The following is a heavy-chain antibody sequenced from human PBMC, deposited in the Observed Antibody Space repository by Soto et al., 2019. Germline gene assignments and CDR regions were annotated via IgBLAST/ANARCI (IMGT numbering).Heavy chain of an antibody. V-gene: IGHV4-38-2*01. CDR1: VYSISSCYY. D-gene: IGHD5-18*01. Sequence: PSETLSLTCAVSVYSISSCYYWGWIRQPPGKGLEWIGSIYHRGSTYYNPSLKSRVTISVDTSKNQFSLKLSSVTAADTAVYYCARGYGYSGNWFDPWGQGALVTVS. J-gene: IGHJ5*02. CDR2: IYHRGST. CDR3: ARGYGYSGNWFDP.